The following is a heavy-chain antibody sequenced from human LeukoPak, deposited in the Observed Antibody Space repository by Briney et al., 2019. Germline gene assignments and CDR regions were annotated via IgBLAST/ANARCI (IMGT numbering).Heavy chain of an antibody. J-gene: IGHJ4*02. V-gene: IGHV1-8*02. Sequence: ASVKVSCKASGYTFTGYYMHWVRQAPGQGLEWMGWMNPNSGNTGYAQKFQGRVTMTRNTSISTAYMELSSLRSEDTAVYYCARGVRGYYYDGYFDYWGQGTLVTVSS. D-gene: IGHD3-22*01. CDR3: ARGVRGYYYDGYFDY. CDR2: MNPNSGNT. CDR1: GYTFTGYY.